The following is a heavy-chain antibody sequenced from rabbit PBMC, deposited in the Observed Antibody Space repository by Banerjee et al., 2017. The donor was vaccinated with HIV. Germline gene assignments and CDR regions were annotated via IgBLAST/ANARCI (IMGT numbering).Heavy chain of an antibody. CDR1: GFSFSSNYY. CDR2: IYAGSSGST. J-gene: IGHJ3*01. V-gene: IGHV1S40*01. D-gene: IGHD2-1*01. CDR3: VRDSL. Sequence: QSLEESGGDLVKPGASLTLTCTASGFSFSSNYYMCWVRQAPGKGLEWIACIYAGSSGSTYYASWAKGRFTISKTSSTTVTLQMTSLTAADTATYFCVRDSLWGQGTLVTVS.